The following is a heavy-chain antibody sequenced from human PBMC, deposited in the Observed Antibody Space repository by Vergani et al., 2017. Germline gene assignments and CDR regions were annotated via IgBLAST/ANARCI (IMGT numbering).Heavy chain of an antibody. V-gene: IGHV4-39*01. CDR1: GGSISSSSYY. D-gene: IGHD4-23*01. CDR3: ARQFFTVGGY. CDR2: IYYSGST. J-gene: IGHJ4*02. Sequence: QLQLQESGPGLVKPSETLSLTCTVSGGSISSSSYYWGWLRQPPGKGLGWIVIIYYSGSTHYNPSLKSRVTISVDTSKNQFSLKLSSVTAADTAVYYCARQFFTVGGYWGQGTLVTVSS.